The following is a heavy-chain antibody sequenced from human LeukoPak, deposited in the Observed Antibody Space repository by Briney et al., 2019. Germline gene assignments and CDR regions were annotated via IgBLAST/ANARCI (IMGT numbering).Heavy chain of an antibody. CDR2: VSGSGIST. V-gene: IGHV3-23*01. Sequence: TGGSLRLSCAASGFTFSSYAMSWVRQAPGKGLEWVSAVSGSGISTYYADSVKGPFTISRDNSKNTLHLQMNSLRVEDTAVYYCAAIYCSSSSCYAFDYWGQGTLVTVPS. CDR3: AAIYCSSSSCYAFDY. J-gene: IGHJ4*02. CDR1: GFTFSSYA. D-gene: IGHD2-2*01.